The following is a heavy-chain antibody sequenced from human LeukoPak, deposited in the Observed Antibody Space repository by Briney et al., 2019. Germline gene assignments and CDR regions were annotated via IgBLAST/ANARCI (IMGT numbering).Heavy chain of an antibody. CDR2: IYYSGST. Sequence: SETLPLTCTVSGGSISSSSYYWGWIRQPPGKGLEWIGSIYYSGSTYYNPSLKSRVTISVDTSKNQFSLKLSSVTAADTAVYYCAVSSSFDYWGQGTLVTVSS. V-gene: IGHV4-39*01. CDR1: GGSISSSSYY. CDR3: AVSSSFDY. D-gene: IGHD6-13*01. J-gene: IGHJ4*02.